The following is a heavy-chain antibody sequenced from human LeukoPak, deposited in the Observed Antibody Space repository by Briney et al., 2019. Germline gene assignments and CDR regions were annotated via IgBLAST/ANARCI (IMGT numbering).Heavy chain of an antibody. CDR1: EFTFSVYT. V-gene: IGHV3-21*01. J-gene: IGHJ5*02. Sequence: GGSLRLSCTASEFTFSVYTMNWVRQAPGKGLEWVSSISPSSSSIYYADSVRGRFTVSRDNAKKSLSLQMNSLRVEDTAIYYCARETYNDSRSGLNWFDPWGQGTLVTVSS. D-gene: IGHD3-3*01. CDR2: ISPSSSSI. CDR3: ARETYNDSRSGLNWFDP.